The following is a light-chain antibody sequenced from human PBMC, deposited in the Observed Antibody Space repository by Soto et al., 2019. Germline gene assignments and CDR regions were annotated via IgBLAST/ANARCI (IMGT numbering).Light chain of an antibody. CDR3: RFYTGISTYV. CDR1: SSDIGSYNR. CDR2: EVN. J-gene: IGLJ1*01. Sequence: QSAMTQPPSVSGSPGQSDTISCTGPSSDIGSYNRVSWYQQPPGTAPKLKIYEVNNRPSGVHDRFSGSTSGNAASMTIYGLQAVAEADYYCRFYTGISTYVFGTGTKPTVL. V-gene: IGLV2-18*01.